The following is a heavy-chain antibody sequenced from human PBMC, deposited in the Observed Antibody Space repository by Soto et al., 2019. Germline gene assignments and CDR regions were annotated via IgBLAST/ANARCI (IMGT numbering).Heavy chain of an antibody. V-gene: IGHV3-15*07. CDR3: TTVAWDSSGYYPHLDY. J-gene: IGHJ4*02. Sequence: EVQLVESGGGLVKPGGSLRLSCAASGFTFSNAWMNWVRQAPGKGLEWVGRIKSKTDGGTTDYVAPVKGRFTISRDDSKNTLYLQMDSLKTEDTAVYYCTTVAWDSSGYYPHLDYWGQGTLVTVSS. CDR2: IKSKTDGGTT. D-gene: IGHD3-22*01. CDR1: GFTFSNAW.